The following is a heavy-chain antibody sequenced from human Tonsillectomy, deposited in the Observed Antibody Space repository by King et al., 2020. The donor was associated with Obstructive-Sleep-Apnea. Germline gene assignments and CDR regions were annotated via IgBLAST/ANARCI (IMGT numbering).Heavy chain of an antibody. Sequence: VQLVESGGLEVQPGGSLRLSCAASGFTFDDYAMHWVRQAPGKGLEWVSLISWDGSTTYYVDSVKGRFTISRDNSKNSLYLQMNSLRAGDTALYYCAKDISGVNTGAFDIWGQGTMVTVSS. V-gene: IGHV3-43D*03. CDR2: ISWDGSTT. CDR1: GFTFDDYA. D-gene: IGHD5-18*01. CDR3: AKDISGVNTGAFDI. J-gene: IGHJ3*02.